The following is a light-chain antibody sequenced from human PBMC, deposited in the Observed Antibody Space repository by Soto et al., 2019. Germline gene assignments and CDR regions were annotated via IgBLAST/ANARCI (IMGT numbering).Light chain of an antibody. CDR1: KNL. J-gene: IGLJ1*01. V-gene: IGLV2-23*01. Sequence: QSVRTEPACVSGSPGQSITVSCTGTKNLVSWYQQHPGKAPKVVVYEGTKRPSGVSNRFSGSNSGGTASLTISGLQAKDEASYFCCAYVGARSYVFGPGTKVTVL. CDR2: EGT. CDR3: CAYVGARSYV.